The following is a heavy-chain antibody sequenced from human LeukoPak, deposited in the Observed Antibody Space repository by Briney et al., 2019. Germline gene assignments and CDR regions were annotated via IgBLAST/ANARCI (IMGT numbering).Heavy chain of an antibody. V-gene: IGHV3-48*03. Sequence: PGGSLRLSCAASGFSFSSYEMNWVRQPPGKSLEWISYISASGTVTHYADSEEGRFTISRDNAKSSLYLQMNSLRAEDAAVYYCAKAPVTSCRGAYCYPFDYWGQGTLVTVSS. CDR2: ISASGTVT. CDR1: GFSFSSYE. J-gene: IGHJ4*02. CDR3: AKAPVTSCRGAYCYPFDY. D-gene: IGHD2-21*01.